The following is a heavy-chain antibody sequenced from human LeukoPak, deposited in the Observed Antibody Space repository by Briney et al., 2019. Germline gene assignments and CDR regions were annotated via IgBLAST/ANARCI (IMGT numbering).Heavy chain of an antibody. D-gene: IGHD1-26*01. CDR1: GFTFSSYG. J-gene: IGHJ3*02. CDR2: ISYDGSNK. Sequence: GGSLRLSCAASGFTFSSYGMHWVRQAPGKGLEWVAVISYDGSNKYYADSVKDRFTISRDNSKNTLYLQMNSLRAEDTAVYYCATWELLSLRASDIWGQGTMVTVSS. CDR3: ATWELLSLRASDI. V-gene: IGHV3-30*03.